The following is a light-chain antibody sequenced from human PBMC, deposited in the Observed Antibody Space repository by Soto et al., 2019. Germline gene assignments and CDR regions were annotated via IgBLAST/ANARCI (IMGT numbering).Light chain of an antibody. CDR2: EVS. CDR3: SSYTSSSTLI. J-gene: IGLJ2*01. Sequence: LTQPASVSGSPGQSITISCTGTSSDVGGYKYVSWYQQQPGKAPKLMIYEVSDRPSGVSSRFSGSKSGNTASLMISGLQAEDEADYYCSSYTSSSTLIFGGGTKLTVL. CDR1: SSDVGGYKY. V-gene: IGLV2-14*01.